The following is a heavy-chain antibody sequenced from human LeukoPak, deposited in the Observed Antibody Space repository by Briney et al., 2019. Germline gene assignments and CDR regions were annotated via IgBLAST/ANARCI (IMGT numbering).Heavy chain of an antibody. Sequence: SETLSLTCTVSGDSVRTNNYYWSWIRQPPGEGLEWIGFIHYSGSTNYNPSLKSRVTISVDTSKNQFSLKLSSVTAADTAVYYCARTYDSSGYYAYWGQGTLVTVSS. V-gene: IGHV4-61*01. CDR2: IHYSGST. CDR3: ARTYDSSGYYAY. CDR1: GDSVRTNNYY. J-gene: IGHJ4*02. D-gene: IGHD3-22*01.